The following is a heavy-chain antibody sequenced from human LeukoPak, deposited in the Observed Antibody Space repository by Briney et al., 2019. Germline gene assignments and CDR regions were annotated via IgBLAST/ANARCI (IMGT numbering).Heavy chain of an antibody. V-gene: IGHV3-33*03. CDR1: GFTFSNYG. Sequence: GRSLRLSCAASGFTFSNYGIHWVRRAPGKGLEWVALISYDGTRDYYADPVKGRFTISRDNSKNTVYLQMNSLRVEDTAVYYCAKNIWTENIGESFDHWGQGTLVSVSS. D-gene: IGHD1-20*01. CDR2: ISYDGTRD. J-gene: IGHJ4*02. CDR3: AKNIWTENIGESFDH.